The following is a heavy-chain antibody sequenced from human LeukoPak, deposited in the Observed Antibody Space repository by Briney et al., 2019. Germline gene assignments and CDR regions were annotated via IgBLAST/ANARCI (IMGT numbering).Heavy chain of an antibody. V-gene: IGHV1-3*01. CDR3: ARAGYCSSTSCSTSYFDY. J-gene: IGHJ4*02. CDR2: INAGNGNT. D-gene: IGHD2-2*02. CDR1: GYTFTSYA. Sequence: ASVKVSCKAFGYTFTSYAMHWVRQAPGQRLEWMGWINAGNGNTKYSQKFQGRVTITRDTSASTAYMELSSLRSEDTAVYYCARAGYCSSTSCSTSYFDYWGQGTLVTVSS.